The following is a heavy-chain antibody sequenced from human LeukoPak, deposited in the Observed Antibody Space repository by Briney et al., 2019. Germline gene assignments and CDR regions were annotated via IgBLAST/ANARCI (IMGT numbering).Heavy chain of an antibody. Sequence: SGGSLRLSCAASGFTFSSYSMNWVRQAPGKGLEWVSSISSSSSYIYYADSVKGRFTISRDNAKNSLYLQMNSLRAEDTAVYYCARGLKAVALYYFDYWGQGTLVTVSS. J-gene: IGHJ4*02. CDR1: GFTFSSYS. CDR2: ISSSSSYI. D-gene: IGHD6-19*01. CDR3: ARGLKAVALYYFDY. V-gene: IGHV3-21*01.